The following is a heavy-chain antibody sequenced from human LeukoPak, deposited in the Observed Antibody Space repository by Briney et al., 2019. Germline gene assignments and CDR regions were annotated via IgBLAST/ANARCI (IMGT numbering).Heavy chain of an antibody. CDR1: GYTFTSYG. V-gene: IGHV1-18*01. J-gene: IGHJ5*02. D-gene: IGHD4-17*01. CDR3: ARANLPDYGDYEGGWFDP. CDR2: ISAYNGNT. Sequence: ASVKVSCKASGYTFTSYGISWVRQAPGQGLEWMGWISAYNGNTNYAQKLQGRVTMTTDTSTSTAYMELRSLRSDDTAVYYCARANLPDYGDYEGGWFDPWGQGTLVTVSS.